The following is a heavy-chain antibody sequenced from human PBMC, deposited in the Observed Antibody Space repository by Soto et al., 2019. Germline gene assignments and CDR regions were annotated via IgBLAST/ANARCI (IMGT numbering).Heavy chain of an antibody. CDR1: EFSLSINGLG. V-gene: IGHV2-5*02. CDR3: ARAYSGYDWGSFDY. CDR2: IYRDDDK. Sequence: QITLKESGPTLVKPTQTLTLTCTFSEFSLSINGLGVGWIRQPPGKALEWLALIYRDDDKRYSPSLMSRLTTTKDTPKNQVVLTMTTMDPMDTATYYCARAYSGYDWGSFDYWGQGTLVTVSS. D-gene: IGHD5-12*01. J-gene: IGHJ4*02.